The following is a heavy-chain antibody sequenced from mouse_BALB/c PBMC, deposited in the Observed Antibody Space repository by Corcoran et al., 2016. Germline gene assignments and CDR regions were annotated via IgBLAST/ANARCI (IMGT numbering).Heavy chain of an antibody. V-gene: IGHV14-3*02. CDR1: GFNIKDTY. J-gene: IGHJ3*01. CDR3: ATMITTAY. Sequence: EVQLQQSGAELVKPVASVKLSCTASGFNIKDTYMHWVKQRPEQGLEWIGRIDPANGNTKYDPKFQGKATITADTSSNTAYLQLSSLTSEDTAVYYCATMITTAYWGQGTLVTVSA. D-gene: IGHD2-4*01. CDR2: IDPANGNT.